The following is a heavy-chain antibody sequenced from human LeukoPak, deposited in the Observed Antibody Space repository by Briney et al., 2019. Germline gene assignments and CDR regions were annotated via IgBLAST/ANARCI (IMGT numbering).Heavy chain of an antibody. CDR3: AKGARGDTVTSTVGLNWFDP. V-gene: IGHV3-NL1*01. D-gene: IGHD4-17*01. J-gene: IGHJ5*02. Sequence: PGGSLRLSCEASGFTFSGYAMTWVRQAPGKGLEWVSNITPSDSGTYYADSVKGRFSISRDNSKNTLYLQMNSLRADDTAVYYCAKGARGDTVTSTVGLNWFDPWGQGTLVTVSS. CDR1: GFTFSGYA. CDR2: ITPSDSGT.